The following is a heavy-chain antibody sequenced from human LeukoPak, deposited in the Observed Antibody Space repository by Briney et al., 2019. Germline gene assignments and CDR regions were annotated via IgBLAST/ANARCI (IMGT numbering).Heavy chain of an antibody. V-gene: IGHV3-49*04. CDR1: GFTFGDYA. D-gene: IGHD1-14*01. CDR2: IRSKAYGGTT. CDR3: TTDVRTGFHY. J-gene: IGHJ4*02. Sequence: GGSLRLSCTASGFTFGDYAMSWVRQAPGKGLEWVGFIRSKAYGGTTEYAASVKGRFTISRDDSKSIAYLQMNSLKTEDTAVYYCTTDVRTGFHYWGQGTLVTVSS.